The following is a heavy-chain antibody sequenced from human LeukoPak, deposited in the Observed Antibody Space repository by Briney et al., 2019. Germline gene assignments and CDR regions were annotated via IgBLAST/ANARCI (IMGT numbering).Heavy chain of an antibody. CDR1: GFTVSSNY. D-gene: IGHD3-22*01. CDR3: ARTADYYDSSGYPTWQFDY. V-gene: IGHV4-38-2*01. J-gene: IGHJ4*02. CDR2: IYHSGST. Sequence: GSLRLSCAASGFTVSSNYMSWVRQAPGKGLEWIGSIYHSGSTYYNPSLKSRVTISVDTSKNQFSLKLSSVTAADTAVYYCARTADYYDSSGYPTWQFDYWGQGTLVTVSS.